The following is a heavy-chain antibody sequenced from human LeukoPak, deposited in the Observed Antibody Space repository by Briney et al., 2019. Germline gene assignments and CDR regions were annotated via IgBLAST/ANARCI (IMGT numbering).Heavy chain of an antibody. J-gene: IGHJ3*02. Sequence: ASVKVSCKASGYTFTSYDINWVRQATGQGLEWMGWMNPNSGNTGYAQKFQGRVTITRNTSISTAYMELSSLRSEDTAVYYCARLVKDHFGVVKPDDAFDIWGQGTMVTVSS. CDR1: GYTFTSYD. CDR3: ARLVKDHFGVVKPDDAFDI. V-gene: IGHV1-8*03. D-gene: IGHD3-3*01. CDR2: MNPNSGNT.